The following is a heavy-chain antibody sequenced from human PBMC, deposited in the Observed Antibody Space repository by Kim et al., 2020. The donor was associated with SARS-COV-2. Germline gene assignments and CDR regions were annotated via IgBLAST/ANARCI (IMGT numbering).Heavy chain of an antibody. CDR2: IYYSGST. J-gene: IGHJ3*02. CDR1: GGSISSGGYY. Sequence: SETLSLTCTVSGGSISSGGYYWSWIRQHPGKGLEWIGYIYYSGSTYYNPSLKSRVTISVDTSKNQFSLKLSSVTATDTAVYYCARDWRITIFGVVTNDAFDIWGQGTMVTVSS. D-gene: IGHD3-3*01. CDR3: ARDWRITIFGVVTNDAFDI. V-gene: IGHV4-31*03.